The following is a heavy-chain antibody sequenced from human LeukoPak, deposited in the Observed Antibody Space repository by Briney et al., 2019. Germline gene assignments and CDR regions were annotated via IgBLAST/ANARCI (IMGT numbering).Heavy chain of an antibody. Sequence: ASVKVSCKASGGTFSSYAISWVRQAPGRGLEWMGRIIPILGIANYAQKFQGRVTITADKSTSTAYMELSSLRSEDTAVYYCARADEDPDYYYGMDVWGQGTTVTVSS. CDR3: ARADEDPDYYYGMDV. V-gene: IGHV1-69*04. CDR2: IIPILGIA. J-gene: IGHJ6*02. CDR1: GGTFSSYA.